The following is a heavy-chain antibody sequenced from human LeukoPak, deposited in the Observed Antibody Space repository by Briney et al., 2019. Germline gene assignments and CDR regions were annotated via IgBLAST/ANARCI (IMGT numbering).Heavy chain of an antibody. Sequence: PGGSLRPSCAAPGLTFSSYGMHWVRQAPGKGRRWVVVIWYDGSNKYYADSLKGRFTISRDNSKNTLYLQMSSLRAEDTAVYYCARDEQLLWFGEYWGQGTLVTVSS. CDR1: GLTFSSYG. CDR2: IWYDGSNK. CDR3: ARDEQLLWFGEY. J-gene: IGHJ4*02. D-gene: IGHD3-10*01. V-gene: IGHV3-33*01.